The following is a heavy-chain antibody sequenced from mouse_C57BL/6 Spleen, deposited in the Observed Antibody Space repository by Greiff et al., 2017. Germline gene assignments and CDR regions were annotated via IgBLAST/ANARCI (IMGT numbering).Heavy chain of an antibody. CDR1: GFTFSDYG. D-gene: IGHD1-1*01. V-gene: IGHV5-17*01. J-gene: IGHJ3*01. CDR3: ARPGYYGSSYGFAY. Sequence: EVQRVESGGGLVKPGGSLKLSCAASGFTFSDYGMHWIRQAPEKGLEWVAYISSGSSTIYYADTVKGRFTISRDNAKNTLFLQMTSLRSEDTAMYYCARPGYYGSSYGFAYWGQGTLVTVSA. CDR2: ISSGSSTI.